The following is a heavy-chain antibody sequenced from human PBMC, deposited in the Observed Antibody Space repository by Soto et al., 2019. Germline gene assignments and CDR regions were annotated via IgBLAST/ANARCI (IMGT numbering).Heavy chain of an antibody. J-gene: IGHJ4*02. CDR2: IKSKTDGGTT. CDR1: GFTFSNAW. Sequence: GGSQRLSCAASGFTFSNAWRSWVRQAPGKGLEWVGRIKSKTDGGTTDYAAPVKGRFTISRDDSKNTLYLQMNSLKTEDTAVYYCTTISNIVVVPAAIEPFDYWGQGTLVTVSS. D-gene: IGHD2-2*01. CDR3: TTISNIVVVPAAIEPFDY. V-gene: IGHV3-15*01.